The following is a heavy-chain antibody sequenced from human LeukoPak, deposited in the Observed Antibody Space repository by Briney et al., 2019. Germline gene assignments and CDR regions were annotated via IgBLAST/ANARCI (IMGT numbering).Heavy chain of an antibody. CDR2: INPSGGST. CDR1: GYTFTSYY. CDR3: ARDLFPYYYDSSGYYYGPSY. D-gene: IGHD3-22*01. V-gene: IGHV1-46*01. J-gene: IGHJ4*02. Sequence: ASVKVSCKASGYTFTSYYMHWVRQAPGQGLEWMGIINPSGGSTSYAQKFQGRVTMTRDTSTSTVYMVLSSLRSEDTAVYYCARDLFPYYYDSSGYYYGPSYWGQGTLVTVSS.